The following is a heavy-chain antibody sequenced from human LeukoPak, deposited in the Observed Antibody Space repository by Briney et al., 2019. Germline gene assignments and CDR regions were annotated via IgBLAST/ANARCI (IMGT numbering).Heavy chain of an antibody. CDR1: GFTFTRDW. CDR3: ASDGYVSPFDY. CDR2: IEQDGSEK. Sequence: PGGSLRLSFAASGFTFTRDWMNWVRQAPGNGLEWVANIEQDGSEKHYVDSVKGRFTISRGNTKNSLYLQMSGLRAEDTAVYYCASDGYVSPFDYWGQGTPVTVSS. J-gene: IGHJ4*02. D-gene: IGHD3-22*01. V-gene: IGHV3-7*03.